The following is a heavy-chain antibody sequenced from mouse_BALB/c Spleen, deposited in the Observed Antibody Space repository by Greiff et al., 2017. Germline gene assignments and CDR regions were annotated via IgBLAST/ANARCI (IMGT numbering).Heavy chain of an antibody. CDR1: GYPFTSYW. CDR3: AREGTYYGNTFDY. J-gene: IGHJ2*01. Sequence: DLVKPGASVKLSCKASGYPFTSYWINWIKQRPGQGLEWIGRIAPGSGSTYYNEMFKGKATLTVDTSSSTAYIQLSSLSSEDSAVYFCAREGTYYGNTFDYWGQGTTLTVSS. V-gene: IGHV1S41*01. CDR2: IAPGSGST. D-gene: IGHD2-1*01.